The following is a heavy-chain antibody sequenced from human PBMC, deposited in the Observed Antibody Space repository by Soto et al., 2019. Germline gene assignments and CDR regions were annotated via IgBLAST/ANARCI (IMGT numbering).Heavy chain of an antibody. Sequence: QVQLVESGGGVVQPGRSLRLSCAASGFTFSSYAMNWVRQAPGKGLEWVAVISYDGNNKYYADSVKGRFTISRDNSKNTLYLQMNSLRAEDTAVYYCAGAIAVAGISSGVDPWGQGTLVTVSS. D-gene: IGHD6-19*01. V-gene: IGHV3-30-3*01. CDR1: GFTFSSYA. CDR3: AGAIAVAGISSGVDP. J-gene: IGHJ5*02. CDR2: ISYDGNNK.